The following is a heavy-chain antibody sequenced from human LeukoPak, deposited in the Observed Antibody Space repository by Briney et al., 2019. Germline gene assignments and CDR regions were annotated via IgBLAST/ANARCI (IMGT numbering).Heavy chain of an antibody. J-gene: IGHJ4*02. CDR1: GFAVSSNY. CDR3: ARERGTSGYILAF. CDR2: IYTGGST. V-gene: IGHV3-53*01. D-gene: IGHD3-22*01. Sequence: PGGSLRLSCAASGFAVSSNYMSWVRQAPGKGLEWASVIYTGGSTYYADSVEGRFTISRDNSKNTVYLQMNSLRAEDTAVYYCARERGTSGYILAFWGQGTLVTVSS.